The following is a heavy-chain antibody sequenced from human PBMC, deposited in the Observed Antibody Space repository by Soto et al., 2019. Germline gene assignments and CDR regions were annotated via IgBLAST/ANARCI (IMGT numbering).Heavy chain of an antibody. D-gene: IGHD3-16*01. CDR1: GFSGGDNY. CDR3: ARSSGRRHVFTFDYGLDV. CDR2: SSSSGGYT. V-gene: IGHV3-11*06. J-gene: IGHJ6*02. Sequence: QVQLVESGGGLVEPGGSLRLSCAASGFSGGDNYMTWIRQAPGKGLEWLSYSSSSGGYTNYADSVKGRFTISRDNAKNSLYLQMDSLRADDTAVYFCARSSGRRHVFTFDYGLDVWGQGTTVTVSS.